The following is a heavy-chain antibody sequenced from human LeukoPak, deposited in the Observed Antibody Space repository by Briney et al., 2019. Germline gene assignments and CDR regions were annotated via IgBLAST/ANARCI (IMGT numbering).Heavy chain of an antibody. CDR3: ARDWARTWIQHGENWFDP. CDR2: INPNSGGT. D-gene: IGHD5-18*01. J-gene: IGHJ5*02. Sequence: ASVKVSYKASGYTFTGYYMHWVRQAPGQGLEWMGRINPNSGGTNYAQKFQGRVTMTRDTSISTAYMELSRLRSDDTAVYYCARDWARTWIQHGENWFDPWGQGTLVTVSS. CDR1: GYTFTGYY. V-gene: IGHV1-2*06.